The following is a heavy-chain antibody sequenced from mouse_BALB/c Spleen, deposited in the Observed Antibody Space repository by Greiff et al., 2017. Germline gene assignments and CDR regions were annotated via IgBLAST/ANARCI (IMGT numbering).Heavy chain of an antibody. CDR1: GFTFSSYA. Sequence: EVKLVESGGGLVKPGGSLKLSCAASGFTFSSYAMSWVRQTPEKRLEWVASISSGGSTYYPDSVKGRFTISRDNARNILYLQMSSLRSEDTAMYYCAIYYDYDGAWFAYWGQGTLVTVSA. CDR3: AIYYDYDGAWFAY. D-gene: IGHD2-4*01. J-gene: IGHJ3*01. V-gene: IGHV5-6-5*01. CDR2: ISSGGST.